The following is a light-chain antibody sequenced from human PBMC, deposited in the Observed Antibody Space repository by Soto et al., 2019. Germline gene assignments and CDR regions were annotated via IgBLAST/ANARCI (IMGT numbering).Light chain of an antibody. V-gene: IGLV2-14*03. CDR2: DVS. J-gene: IGLJ1*01. CDR3: SSYTGSSPSYV. Sequence: QSALTQPASVSGSPGQSITIFCTGTSRDVGTYAYVSWYQHHPGKAPQLIIYDVSNRPSGVSHRFSGSKSGNTASLTISGLLSEDEANYFCSSYTGSSPSYVFGTGTKLTVL. CDR1: SRDVGTYAY.